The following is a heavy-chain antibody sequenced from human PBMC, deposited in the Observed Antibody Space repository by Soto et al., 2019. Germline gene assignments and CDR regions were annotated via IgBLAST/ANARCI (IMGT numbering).Heavy chain of an antibody. J-gene: IGHJ4*02. Sequence: VQLVESGGGLVQPGGSLRLSCAGSGFTFSNYWMHWVRQAPGKGREWVSRIDHDGPTDYVDSVRVRFTISRDNVENTPYLQMNSLRPENTAVYYGVRDSHGDYWCQGTLVSVSS. V-gene: IGHV3-74*01. CDR3: VRDSHGDY. CDR1: GFTFSNYW. CDR2: IDHDGPT.